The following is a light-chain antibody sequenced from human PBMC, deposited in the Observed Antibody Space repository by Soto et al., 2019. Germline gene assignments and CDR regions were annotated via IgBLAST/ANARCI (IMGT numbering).Light chain of an antibody. CDR3: SSYTSSSTRV. Sequence: QSAVTQPASVSGSPGQSITISCTGTSSDVGAYDYVSWYQQHPDKAPKLMIYEVSNRPSGVSNRFSGSKSVNTATLTISGLQAEDEADYYCSSYTSSSTRVFGTGTKLTVL. V-gene: IGLV2-14*03. CDR2: EVS. CDR1: SSDVGAYDY. J-gene: IGLJ1*01.